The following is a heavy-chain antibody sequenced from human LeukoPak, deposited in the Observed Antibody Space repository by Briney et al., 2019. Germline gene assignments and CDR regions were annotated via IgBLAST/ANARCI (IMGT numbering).Heavy chain of an antibody. D-gene: IGHD4-17*01. V-gene: IGHV1-18*01. CDR2: ISAYNGNT. J-gene: IGHJ4*02. CDR3: ARDRRDDYGAPSGY. Sequence: GASVKVSCKASGYTFTSYGISWVRQAPGQGLEWMGWISAYNGNTNYAQKLQGRVTMTTDTSTSTAYMELRSLRSDDTAVYYCARDRRDDYGAPSGYWGQGTLVTVSS. CDR1: GYTFTSYG.